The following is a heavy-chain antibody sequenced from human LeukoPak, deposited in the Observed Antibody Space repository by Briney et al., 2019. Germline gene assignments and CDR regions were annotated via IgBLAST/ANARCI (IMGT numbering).Heavy chain of an antibody. CDR1: GYTFTGHY. CDR3: ARDHDLSYYFDY. Sequence: ASVKVSCKASGYTFTGHYMHWVRQAPGQGLEWMGWINPNSGGTNYAQKFQGRVTMTRDTSISTAYMELSRLRSDDTAVYYCARDHDLSYYFDYWGQGTLVTVSS. CDR2: INPNSGGT. J-gene: IGHJ4*02. D-gene: IGHD3-16*01. V-gene: IGHV1-2*02.